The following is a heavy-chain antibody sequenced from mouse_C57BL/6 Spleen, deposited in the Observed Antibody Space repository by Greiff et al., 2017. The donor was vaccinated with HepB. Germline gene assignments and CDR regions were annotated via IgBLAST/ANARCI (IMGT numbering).Heavy chain of an antibody. CDR2: INPYNGGT. CDR1: GYKFTDYY. CDR3: ARKSSGGYYFDY. V-gene: IGHV1-19*01. J-gene: IGHJ2*01. Sequence: EVQLQQSGPVLVKPGASVKMSCKASGYKFTDYYMNWVKQSHGKSLEWIGVINPYNGGTSYNQKLKGKATLTVDKSSITAYRELNSLTSEDSAVYYCARKSSGGYYFDYWGRGTTLTVSS. D-gene: IGHD1-1*02.